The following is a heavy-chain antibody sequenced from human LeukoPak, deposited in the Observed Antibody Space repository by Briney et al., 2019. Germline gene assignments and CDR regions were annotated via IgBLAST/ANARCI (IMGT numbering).Heavy chain of an antibody. Sequence: GASVKVSCKASGYSFTNYYMHWVRQAPGQGLEWMGMINPSGGSITHAQKFQGRVTMTRDMSTSTAYMELSSLTSEDTAVYYCARTRGYYFDYWGQGTLVTVSS. J-gene: IGHJ4*02. CDR1: GYSFTNYY. CDR2: INPSGGSI. V-gene: IGHV1-46*01. CDR3: ARTRGYYFDY.